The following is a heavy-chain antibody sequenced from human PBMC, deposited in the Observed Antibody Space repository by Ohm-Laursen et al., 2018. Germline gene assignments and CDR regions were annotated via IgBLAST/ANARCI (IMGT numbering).Heavy chain of an antibody. J-gene: IGHJ5*02. CDR2: IYHSGST. CDR3: ARGLWWFDP. CDR1: GYSISSGYF. V-gene: IGHV4-38-2*01. Sequence: SQTLSLTCAVSGYSISSGYFWGWIRQPPGKGLEWIGTIYHSGSTYYNPSLKSRVTISVDTSTNQFSPKLSSVTAADTALYYCARGLWWFDPWGQGTLVTVSS.